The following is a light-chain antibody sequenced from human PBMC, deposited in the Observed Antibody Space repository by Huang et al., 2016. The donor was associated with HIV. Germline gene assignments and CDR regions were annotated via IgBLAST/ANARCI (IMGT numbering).Light chain of an antibody. J-gene: IGKJ3*01. CDR1: QGIANH. CDR3: QKYNSAPRT. CDR2: AAS. V-gene: IGKV1-27*01. Sequence: DIQMTKSPSSLSASVGDRVTISCRASQGIANHLAWYQQRPGKAPKLLIYAASALQSWVPSRFSGSGSGTEFALTISSLQPEDVATYFCQKYNSAPRTFGPGTKVEIK.